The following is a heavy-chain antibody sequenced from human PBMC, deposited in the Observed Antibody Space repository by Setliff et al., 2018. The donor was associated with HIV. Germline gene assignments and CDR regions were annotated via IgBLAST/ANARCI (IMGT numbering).Heavy chain of an antibody. D-gene: IGHD6-13*01. V-gene: IGHV3-30*02. CDR3: AKDSSPSWSPFDY. Sequence: GGSLRLSCAASGFTFSSYAMHWVRQAPGKGLEWVAVIWYDGSNAHYADSVKGRFTISRDNSRNTLYLYMSSLGPEDTAVYYCAKDSSPSWSPFDYWGQGTLVTVSS. CDR2: IWYDGSNA. J-gene: IGHJ4*02. CDR1: GFTFSSYA.